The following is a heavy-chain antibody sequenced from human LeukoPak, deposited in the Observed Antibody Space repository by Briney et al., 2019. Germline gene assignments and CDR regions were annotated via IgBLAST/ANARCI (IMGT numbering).Heavy chain of an antibody. J-gene: IGHJ4*02. CDR3: ARTIDDYGDYFDY. Sequence: SETLSLTCTVSGGSVSSGSYYWSWIRQPPGKGLEWIGYIYYSGSTNYNPSLKSRVTISVDTSKNQFSLKLSSVTAADTAVYHCARTIDDYGDYFDYWGQGTLVTVSS. CDR1: GGSVSSGSYY. CDR2: IYYSGST. D-gene: IGHD4-17*01. V-gene: IGHV4-61*01.